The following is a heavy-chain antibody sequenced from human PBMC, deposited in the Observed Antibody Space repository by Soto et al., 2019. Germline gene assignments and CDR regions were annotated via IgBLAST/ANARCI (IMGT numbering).Heavy chain of an antibody. J-gene: IGHJ5*02. V-gene: IGHV3-23*01. CDR2: ISGSGGST. CDR3: AKDLQGARHYYYDSSGYADWFDP. D-gene: IGHD3-22*01. CDR1: GFTFSSYA. Sequence: HPGGSLRLSCAASGFTFSSYAMSWVRQAPGKGLEWVSAISGSGGSTYYADSVKGRFTISRDNSKNTLYLQMNSLRAEDTAVYYCAKDLQGARHYYYDSSGYADWFDPWGQGTLVTVS.